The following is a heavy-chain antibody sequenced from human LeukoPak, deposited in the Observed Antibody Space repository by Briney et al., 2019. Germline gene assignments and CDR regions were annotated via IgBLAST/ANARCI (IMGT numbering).Heavy chain of an antibody. D-gene: IGHD5-18*01. V-gene: IGHV1-69*01. CDR3: ARDQGYRYGYGDFDY. CDR2: IIPIFGTA. Sequence: SVTVSCKASGGTFRIYAISWVRQAPGQGGEGMGGIIPIFGTANYAQKFQGRVTITADESTSTAYMELSSLRSEDTAVYYCARDQGYRYGYGDFDYWGQGTLVTVSS. CDR1: GGTFRIYA. J-gene: IGHJ4*02.